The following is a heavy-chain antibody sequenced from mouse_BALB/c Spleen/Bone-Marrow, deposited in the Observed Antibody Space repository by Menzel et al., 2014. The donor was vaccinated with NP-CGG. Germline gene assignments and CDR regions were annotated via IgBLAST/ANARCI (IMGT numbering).Heavy chain of an antibody. CDR2: IDPSDSYT. CDR3: ATARATSYAMDY. CDR1: GYTFTSYW. D-gene: IGHD3-1*01. Sequence: QVQLQQSGAELVKPGASVKLSCKASGYTFTSYWMHWVKRRPGQGLEWIGEIDPSDSYTNYNQKFKGKATLTVDKSSSTAYMQLSSLTSEDSAVYYCATARATSYAMDYRGQGTSVTVSS. V-gene: IGHV1-69*02. J-gene: IGHJ4*01.